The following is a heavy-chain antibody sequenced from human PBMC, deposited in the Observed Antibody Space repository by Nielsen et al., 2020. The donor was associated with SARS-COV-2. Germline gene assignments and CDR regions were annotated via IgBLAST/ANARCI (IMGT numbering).Heavy chain of an antibody. J-gene: IGHJ5*01. CDR3: ARGRTVTSWFDS. CDR1: GGSVSSNDW. Sequence: SETLSLTCAVSGGSVSSNDWWPWVRQSPGKGLEWIGEVSHSGSINYNPSLKSRVAISVDTSKNQFSLRLTSVTAADTAVYYCARGRTVTSWFDSWGQGALGTVSS. CDR2: VSHSGSI. V-gene: IGHV4-4*02. D-gene: IGHD4-17*01.